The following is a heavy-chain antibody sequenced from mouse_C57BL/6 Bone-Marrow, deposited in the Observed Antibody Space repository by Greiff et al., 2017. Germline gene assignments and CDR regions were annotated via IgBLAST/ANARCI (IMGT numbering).Heavy chain of an antibody. D-gene: IGHD1-1*01. V-gene: IGHV5-12*01. CDR3: ARQYYYYDSSWHYFDY. Sequence: EVQLVESGGGLVQPGGSLKLSCAASGFTFSDYYMYWVRQTPEKRLEWVAYISNGGGSTYYPDTVKGRFTISRDNAKNTLYLQMSRLKSEDTAMYYCARQYYYYDSSWHYFDYWGQGTTLTVSS. J-gene: IGHJ2*01. CDR2: ISNGGGST. CDR1: GFTFSDYY.